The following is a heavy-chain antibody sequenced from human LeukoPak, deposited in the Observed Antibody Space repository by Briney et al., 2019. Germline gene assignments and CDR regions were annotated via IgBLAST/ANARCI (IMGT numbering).Heavy chain of an antibody. CDR1: AGSISSNY. Sequence: PSETLSLTCTVSAGSISSNYWSWMRQPPGKGLEWIGYISYSGSTNYNPSLKSRVTISVDSSKNQFSLKLSSVTAADTAVYYCARSWRGAAAGTHFDYWGQGTLVTVSS. CDR2: ISYSGST. V-gene: IGHV4-59*12. J-gene: IGHJ4*02. CDR3: ARSWRGAAAGTHFDY. D-gene: IGHD6-13*01.